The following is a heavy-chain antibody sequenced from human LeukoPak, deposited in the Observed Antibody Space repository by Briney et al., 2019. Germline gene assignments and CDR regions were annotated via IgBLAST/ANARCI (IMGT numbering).Heavy chain of an antibody. CDR3: AREGGYCSSTSCYNWFDP. V-gene: IGHV3-74*01. CDR2: INSDGSST. J-gene: IGHJ5*02. D-gene: IGHD2-2*01. CDR1: GFTFSSYW. Sequence: GGSLRLSCAASGFTFSSYWMHWVRQAPGKGLVWVSRINSDGSSTSYADSVKGRFTISRDNAKNTLYLQMNSLRAEDTAVYYCAREGGYCSSTSCYNWFDPWGQGTLVTVSS.